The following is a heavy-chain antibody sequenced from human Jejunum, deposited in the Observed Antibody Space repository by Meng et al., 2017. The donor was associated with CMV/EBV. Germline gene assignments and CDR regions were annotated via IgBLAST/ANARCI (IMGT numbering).Heavy chain of an antibody. J-gene: IGHJ4*02. V-gene: IGHV3-66*01. CDR2: IYSGGGT. CDR3: AGGDCSSGSCALDY. Sequence: GRLWECGGGLVLPGGSLRLSCAVSGCIVSSNYMSWVRQAPGKGLEWVSVIYSGGGTYYADSVKGRFIISRENSKNPLYVQMNSLRGDDTAVYYCAGGDCSSGSCALDYWGRGTLVTVSS. CDR1: GCIVSSNY. D-gene: IGHD2-15*01.